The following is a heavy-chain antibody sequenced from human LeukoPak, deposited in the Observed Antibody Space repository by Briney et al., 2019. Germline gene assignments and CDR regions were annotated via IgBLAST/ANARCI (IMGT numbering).Heavy chain of an antibody. V-gene: IGHV3-21*01. D-gene: IGHD3-16*01. Sequence: GGSLRLSCAASGFTFSSYSMNWVRQAPGKGLEWVSSISSGSNYIYYADSVKGRFTISRDNAKNSLYLQMDSLRADDTAVYYCAREFAGAAPSEDYWGQGTLVTVSS. CDR3: AREFAGAAPSEDY. CDR2: ISSGSNYI. CDR1: GFTFSSYS. J-gene: IGHJ4*02.